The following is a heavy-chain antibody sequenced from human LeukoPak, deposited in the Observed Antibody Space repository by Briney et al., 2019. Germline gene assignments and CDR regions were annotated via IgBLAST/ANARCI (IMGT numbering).Heavy chain of an antibody. J-gene: IGHJ4*02. CDR3: ARARRWLRTFDY. D-gene: IGHD5-12*01. Sequence: SETLSLTCAVYGGSFSGYYWSWIRQPPGKGLEWIGEINYSGSTNYNPSLKSRVTISVDTSKNQFSLKLSSVTAADTAVYYCARARRWLRTFDYWGQGTLVTVSS. CDR1: GGSFSGYY. V-gene: IGHV4-34*01. CDR2: INYSGST.